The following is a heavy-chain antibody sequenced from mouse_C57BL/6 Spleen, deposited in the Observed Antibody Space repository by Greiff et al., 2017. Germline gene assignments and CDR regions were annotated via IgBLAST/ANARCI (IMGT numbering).Heavy chain of an antibody. Sequence: VQLQQSGPELVKPGASVKMSCKASGYTFTDYNMHWVKQSPGKSLEWIGYINPNNGGTSYNQKFKGKATLTVNKSSSTAYMELRSLTSEDSAVYYCARNYDYEGYAMDYWGQGTSVTVSS. J-gene: IGHJ4*01. CDR2: INPNNGGT. CDR1: GYTFTDYN. V-gene: IGHV1-22*01. CDR3: ARNYDYEGYAMDY. D-gene: IGHD2-4*01.